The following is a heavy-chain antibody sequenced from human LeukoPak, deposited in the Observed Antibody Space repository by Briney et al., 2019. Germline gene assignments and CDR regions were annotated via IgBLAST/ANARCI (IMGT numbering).Heavy chain of an antibody. V-gene: IGHV3-49*04. CDR1: GFSFGDYA. J-gene: IGHJ4*02. CDR2: IRSKTYGGTT. Sequence: SLRLPCTASGFSFGDYAMSWVRQAPGKGLEWVGFIRSKTYGGTTEYAASVKGRFTISRDDSESIAHLQMNSLKTEDTAVYYCARYYDYVWGSYRYIDYWGQGTLVTVSS. D-gene: IGHD3-16*02. CDR3: ARYYDYVWGSYRYIDY.